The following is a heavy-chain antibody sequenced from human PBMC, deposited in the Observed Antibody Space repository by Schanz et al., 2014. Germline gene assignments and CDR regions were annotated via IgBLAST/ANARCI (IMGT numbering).Heavy chain of an antibody. J-gene: IGHJ6*03. CDR3: AGTYCSSTSCYTGYYYMDV. V-gene: IGHV1-69*02. D-gene: IGHD2-2*02. CDR2: IIPIHGIV. Sequence: QVQLVQSGGEMKKPGASVKVSCKASGGTFSTYPINWLRQAPGQGLEWMGRIIPIHGIVNYAQRFQDRVRITADKSTSTAYMELSSLRSEDTAVYYCAGTYCSSTSCYTGYYYMDVWGKGTTVTVSS. CDR1: GGTFSTYP.